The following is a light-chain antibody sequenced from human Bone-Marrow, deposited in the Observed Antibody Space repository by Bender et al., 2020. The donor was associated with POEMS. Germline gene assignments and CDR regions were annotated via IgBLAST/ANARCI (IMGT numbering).Light chain of an antibody. V-gene: IGLV3-25*03. CDR2: KDI. CDR3: QSTDGTYVV. J-gene: IGLJ3*02. CDR1: SLSHQD. Sequence: SFELSQPPSVSASPGQTATITCSGDSLSHQDVSWFQQRPGQAPVVVLYKDIERASGIPERFSGSTSGTAVTLTISGVQAEDEADYYCQSTDGTYVVFGGGTKLTVL.